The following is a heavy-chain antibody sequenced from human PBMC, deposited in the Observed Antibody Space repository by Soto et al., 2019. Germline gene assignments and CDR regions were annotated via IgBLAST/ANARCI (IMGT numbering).Heavy chain of an antibody. Sequence: TSETLSLTCDVSGDSITSGYYWGFIRQPPGKGLEWMGSFYHTGSTYYNPSLKSRVTISVDTSTNQFSLKLTSVTAADTAVYYCARGGPYSSSLYYFDYWGQGTLVTVSS. CDR1: GDSITSGYY. J-gene: IGHJ4*02. CDR2: FYHTGST. CDR3: ARGGPYSSSLYYFDY. V-gene: IGHV4-38-2*01. D-gene: IGHD6-13*01.